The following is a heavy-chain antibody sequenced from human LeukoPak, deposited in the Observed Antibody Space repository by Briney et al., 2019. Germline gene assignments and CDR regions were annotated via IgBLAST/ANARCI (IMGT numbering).Heavy chain of an antibody. V-gene: IGHV1-46*03. D-gene: IGHD6-13*01. CDR1: GYTFTSYY. J-gene: IGHJ4*02. CDR2: INPSGGST. Sequence: GASVKVSCKASGYTFTSYYMHWVRQAPGQGLEWMGIINPSGGSTTYAQKFQGRVTMTRDTSTSTVYMALSSLTPEDTAVCYCARAGYWAASGYATIWGQGTLVTVSS. CDR3: ARAGYWAASGYATI.